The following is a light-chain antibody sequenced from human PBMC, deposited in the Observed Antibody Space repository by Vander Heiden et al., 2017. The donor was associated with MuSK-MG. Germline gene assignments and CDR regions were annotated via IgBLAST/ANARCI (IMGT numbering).Light chain of an antibody. CDR2: DAS. V-gene: IGKV1-39*01. CDR1: QTISGY. J-gene: IGKJ2*02. CDR3: QQSDRAPGT. Sequence: DIQMTQSPSSLSASVGDRVTITCRSSQTISGYLNWYQQKPGKAPKLLIYDASSLQSGVPSRFSGSGSGTDFSLTISELHPEDFASYYCQQSDRAPGTFGQGTKVEIK.